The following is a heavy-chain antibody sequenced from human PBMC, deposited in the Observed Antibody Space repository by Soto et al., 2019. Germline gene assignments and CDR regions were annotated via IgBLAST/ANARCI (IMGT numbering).Heavy chain of an antibody. CDR1: GATFTSYG. D-gene: IGHD3-3*02. Sequence: QVQLVQSGAEVKEPGASVKVSCKASGATFTSYGFNWVRQAPGQGLEWMGWISGYNGDTHYAQNFQVRVTMTIDTSTSTAYMERRSLRSDDTAVYYCARVTIFGLVSFDYLGQGTLVTVSS. CDR2: ISGYNGDT. CDR3: ARVTIFGLVSFDY. V-gene: IGHV1-18*01. J-gene: IGHJ4*02.